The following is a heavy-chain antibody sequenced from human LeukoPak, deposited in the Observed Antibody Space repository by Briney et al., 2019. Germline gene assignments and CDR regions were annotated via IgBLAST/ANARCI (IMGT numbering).Heavy chain of an antibody. V-gene: IGHV1-2*02. CDR3: AREGIAAAGANYYYYYMDV. J-gene: IGHJ6*03. D-gene: IGHD6-13*01. CDR2: INPKSGGT. Sequence: VASVKVSCKPSGYTFTDYYMHWVRQAPGQGLEWMGWINPKSGGTNYAWKFQGRVTMTRDMSTSTVYMELSSLRSEDTAVYYCAREGIAAAGANYYYYYMDVWGKGTTVTVSS. CDR1: GYTFTDYY.